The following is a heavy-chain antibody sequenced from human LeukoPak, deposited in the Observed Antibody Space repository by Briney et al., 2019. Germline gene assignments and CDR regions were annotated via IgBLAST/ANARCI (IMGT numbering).Heavy chain of an antibody. CDR3: ARGARYYYYGMDV. Sequence: GGSLRLSCAASGFTFSNYWMNWVRQAPGKGLEWVANIKQDGSEKYYVDFVKGRFTISRDNAKNSLYLQMNSLRAEDTAVYYCARGARYYYYGMDVWGQGTTVTVSS. CDR2: IKQDGSEK. CDR1: GFTFSNYW. J-gene: IGHJ6*02. D-gene: IGHD6-6*01. V-gene: IGHV3-7*01.